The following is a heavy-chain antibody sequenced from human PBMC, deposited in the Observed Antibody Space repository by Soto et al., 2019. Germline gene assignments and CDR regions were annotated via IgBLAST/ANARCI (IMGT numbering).Heavy chain of an antibody. Sequence: GGSLRLSCAASGFTFSSYGMHWVRQAPGKGLEWVAVIWYDGSNKYYADSVKGRFTISRDNSKNTLYLQMNSLRAEDTAVYYCARDHDVDTPANYYYYYMDVWGKGTTVTVSS. D-gene: IGHD5-18*01. V-gene: IGHV3-33*01. CDR3: ARDHDVDTPANYYYYYMDV. CDR1: GFTFSSYG. J-gene: IGHJ6*03. CDR2: IWYDGSNK.